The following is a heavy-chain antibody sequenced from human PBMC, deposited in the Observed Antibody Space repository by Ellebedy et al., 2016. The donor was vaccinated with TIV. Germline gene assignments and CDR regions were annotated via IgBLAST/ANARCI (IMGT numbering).Heavy chain of an antibody. CDR2: ISYDGNNE. D-gene: IGHD6-13*01. Sequence: GESLKISCAASGFTFSSYGMHWVRQAPGKGLEWVAVISYDGNNEYYADSVKGRLTISRDNSKNTLYLQMNSLRAEDTAVYYCAKALGGAAAGSPFDYWGQGTLVTVSS. V-gene: IGHV3-30*18. CDR3: AKALGGAAAGSPFDY. CDR1: GFTFSSYG. J-gene: IGHJ4*02.